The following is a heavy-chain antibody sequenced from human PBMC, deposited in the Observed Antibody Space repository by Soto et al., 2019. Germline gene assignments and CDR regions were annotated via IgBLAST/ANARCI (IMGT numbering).Heavy chain of an antibody. CDR1: GFSLTTTGVD. Sequence: QITLRESGPSLVKPTETLTLTCTFSGFSLTTTGVDVGWIRQPPGKALEWLAVVFWDGGERYSPSLKSRVTITKDTSKDQVVLTMTNMDPADTATYYCTQVYGSGSWGWYFHSWGQGTLVTVSS. CDR2: VFWDGGE. D-gene: IGHD1-26*01. J-gene: IGHJ4*02. V-gene: IGHV2-5*02. CDR3: TQVYGSGSWGWYFHS.